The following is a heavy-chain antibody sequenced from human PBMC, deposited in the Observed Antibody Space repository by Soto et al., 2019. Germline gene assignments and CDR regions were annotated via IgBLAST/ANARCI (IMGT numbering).Heavy chain of an antibody. J-gene: IGHJ6*02. CDR1: GYSFTSYW. Sequence: GESLKISCKGSGYSFTSYWIGWVRQMPGKGLEWMGIIYPGDSDTRYSPSFQGQVTISADKSISTAYLQWSSLKASDTAMYYCARDAGRRMITFGGWGANHYYYYGMDVWGQGTTVTVS. CDR3: ARDAGRRMITFGGWGANHYYYYGMDV. D-gene: IGHD3-16*01. V-gene: IGHV5-51*01. CDR2: IYPGDSDT.